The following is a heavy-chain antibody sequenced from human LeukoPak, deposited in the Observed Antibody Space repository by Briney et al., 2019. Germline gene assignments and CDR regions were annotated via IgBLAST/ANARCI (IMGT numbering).Heavy chain of an antibody. J-gene: IGHJ4*02. CDR1: GGSFSGYY. CDR3: ARGTPPPTYYYDSSGYYYFDY. CDR2: INHSGST. D-gene: IGHD3-22*01. Sequence: SETLSLTCAVYGGSFSGYYRSWIRQPPGKGLEWIGEINHSGSTNYNPALKSRVTISVDTSKNQFSLKLSSVTAPDTAVYYGARGTPPPTYYYDSSGYYYFDYWGQGTLVTVSS. V-gene: IGHV4-34*01.